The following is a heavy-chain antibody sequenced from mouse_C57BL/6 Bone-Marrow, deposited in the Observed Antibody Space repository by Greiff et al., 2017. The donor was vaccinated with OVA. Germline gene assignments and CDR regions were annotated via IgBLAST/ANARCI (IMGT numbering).Heavy chain of an antibody. CDR2: INPGSGGT. D-gene: IGHD1-1*01. V-gene: IGHV1-54*01. Sequence: VQLQQSGAELVRPGTSVKVSCKASGYAFTNYLIEWVKQRPGQGLEWIGVINPGSGGTNYNEKFKGKATLTADKSSSTAYMQLSSLTSEDSAVYYCAIDYYGREGAMDYWGQGTSVTVSS. CDR1: GYAFTNYL. CDR3: AIDYYGREGAMDY. J-gene: IGHJ4*01.